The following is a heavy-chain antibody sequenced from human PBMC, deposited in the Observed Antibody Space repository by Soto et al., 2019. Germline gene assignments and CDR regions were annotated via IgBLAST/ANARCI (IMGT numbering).Heavy chain of an antibody. CDR3: ARTYYDYVWGRQFDP. V-gene: IGHV3-21*01. CDR2: ISSSSSYI. D-gene: IGHD3-16*01. J-gene: IGHJ5*02. CDR1: GFTFSSYS. Sequence: EVQLVESGGGLVKPGGSLRLSCAASGFTFSSYSMNWVRQAPGKGLEWVSSISSSSSYIYYADSVKGRFTISRDNAKNSLYLQMNSLRAEDTAVYYCARTYYDYVWGRQFDPWGQGTWSPSPQ.